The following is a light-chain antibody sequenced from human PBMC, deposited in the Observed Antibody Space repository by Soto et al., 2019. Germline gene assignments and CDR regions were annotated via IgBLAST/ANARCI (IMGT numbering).Light chain of an antibody. V-gene: IGKV3-20*01. Sequence: EIVLTQSPGTLSLSPGERATLSCRASPSVSSSYLAWYQQKPGQAPRLLIYGASSRATGIPDRFSGSGSGTDFTLTISRLEPEDFAVYYCQRYGSSPLTFGGGTKVDIK. CDR1: PSVSSSY. CDR2: GAS. J-gene: IGKJ4*01. CDR3: QRYGSSPLT.